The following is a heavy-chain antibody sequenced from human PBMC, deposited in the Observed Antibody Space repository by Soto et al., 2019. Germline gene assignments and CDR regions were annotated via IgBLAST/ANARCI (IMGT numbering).Heavy chain of an antibody. CDR3: AKAEYSYGYGFYYGMDV. V-gene: IGHV3-23*01. CDR2: ISGSGGTT. J-gene: IGHJ6*02. CDR1: GFTFRSST. D-gene: IGHD5-18*01. Sequence: GGSLRLSCADSGFTFRSSTMTWVRQAPGKGLEWVSSISGSGGTTYYAASVKGRFTISRDNSKNTLYLQMNSLRAEDTAVYYCAKAEYSYGYGFYYGMDVWGQGTTVTVSS.